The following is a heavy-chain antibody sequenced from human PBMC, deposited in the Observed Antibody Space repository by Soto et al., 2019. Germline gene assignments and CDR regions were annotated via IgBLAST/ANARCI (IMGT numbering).Heavy chain of an antibody. CDR3: TADYYNSLIY. V-gene: IGHV3-15*07. CDR1: GFTFSGTW. D-gene: IGHD3-10*01. CDR2: IKSKTGGGTT. J-gene: IGHJ4*02. Sequence: GGSLRLSCAASGFTFSGTWMNRVRQAPGKGLEWVGLIKSKTGGGTTDYAAPVKGRFTISRDDSKSTLYLQMNSLKTEDTALYYCTADYYNSLIYWGQGTLVTVSS.